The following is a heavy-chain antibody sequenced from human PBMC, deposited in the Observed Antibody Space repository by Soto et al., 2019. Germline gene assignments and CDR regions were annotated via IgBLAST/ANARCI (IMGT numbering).Heavy chain of an antibody. D-gene: IGHD4-4*01. Sequence: QVQLVESGGGVVQPGRSLRLSCAASGFTFSSYGMHWVRQAPGKGLEWVAVISYDGSNKYYADSVKGRFTISRDNSKNTLYLQMNSLRAEDTAAYYCAKDDYSNYVSYYGMDVWGQGTTVTVSS. CDR3: AKDDYSNYVSYYGMDV. J-gene: IGHJ6*02. CDR1: GFTFSSYG. CDR2: ISYDGSNK. V-gene: IGHV3-30*18.